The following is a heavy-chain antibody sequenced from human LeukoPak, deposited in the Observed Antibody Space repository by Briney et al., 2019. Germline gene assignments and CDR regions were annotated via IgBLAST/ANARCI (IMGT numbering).Heavy chain of an antibody. CDR1: GYTFTSYD. V-gene: IGHV1-8*01. CDR3: ARGPPNWGYDY. Sequence: ASVKVSCKASGYTFTSYDFNWVRQATGQRPEWMGWMSPNSGDTGYAQKFQDGVTMTRNTSISTAYMELSSLRSDDTAVYYCARGPPNWGYDYWGPGTLVTVSS. CDR2: MSPNSGDT. D-gene: IGHD7-27*01. J-gene: IGHJ4*02.